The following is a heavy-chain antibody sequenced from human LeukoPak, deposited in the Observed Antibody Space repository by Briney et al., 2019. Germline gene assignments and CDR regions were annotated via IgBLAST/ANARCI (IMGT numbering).Heavy chain of an antibody. Sequence: ASVKVSCKSSGYTFNSYGITWVRQAPGQGLEWMGWIHTYNGHTNYAQKLQGRVTMTTDTSTSTAYMELRSLRSDDTAVYYCARVSILIVPYYAFDIWGQGTMVTVSS. CDR3: ARVSILIVPYYAFDI. V-gene: IGHV1-18*01. CDR2: IHTYNGHT. D-gene: IGHD2/OR15-2a*01. J-gene: IGHJ3*02. CDR1: GYTFNSYG.